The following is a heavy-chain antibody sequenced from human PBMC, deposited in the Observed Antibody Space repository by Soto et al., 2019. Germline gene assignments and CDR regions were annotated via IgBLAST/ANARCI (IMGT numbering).Heavy chain of an antibody. CDR2: ISYDGNTQ. CDR1: GFIFSGYA. J-gene: IGHJ4*02. V-gene: IGHV3-30-3*01. Sequence: QVQLVESGGGVVQPGGSLRLSCAASGFIFSGYAMHWVRQAPGKGLEWVAVISYDGNTQYYADSVKGRFTVSRDNSNNILYVEMNNLRDEDTSMYSWAKEPNAYDINFGGQGTLGTVSP. D-gene: IGHD3-9*01. CDR3: AKEPNAYDINF.